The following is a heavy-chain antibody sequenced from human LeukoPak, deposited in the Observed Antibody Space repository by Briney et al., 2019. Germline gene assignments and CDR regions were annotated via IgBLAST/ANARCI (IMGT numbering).Heavy chain of an antibody. Sequence: PSETLSLTCTVSGYSISSGYYWGWIRQPPGKGLEWIGSIYYSGSTYYNPSLKSRVTISVDTSKNQFSLKLSSVTTADTAVYYCARMGAIAGASANPDYWGQGTLVSVSS. CDR1: GYSISSGYY. D-gene: IGHD4/OR15-4a*01. CDR2: IYYSGST. CDR3: ARMGAIAGASANPDY. J-gene: IGHJ4*02. V-gene: IGHV4-38-2*02.